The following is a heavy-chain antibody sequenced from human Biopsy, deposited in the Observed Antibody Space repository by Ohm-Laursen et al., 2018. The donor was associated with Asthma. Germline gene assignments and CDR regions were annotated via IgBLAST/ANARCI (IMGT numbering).Heavy chain of an antibody. CDR3: ARTGYISTWSIKNFNYYGMDV. V-gene: IGHV4-34*01. Sequence: SETLSLTCGVYRGSLRVYVWSWIRQPPGKGLEWIGESNQGGSPTFNPSLKSRVTISRDTSKNQLSLKLRSVTAADTAVYYCARTGYISTWSIKNFNYYGMDVWGQGTTVTVSS. J-gene: IGHJ6*02. CDR1: RGSLRVYV. D-gene: IGHD6-13*01. CDR2: SNQGGSP.